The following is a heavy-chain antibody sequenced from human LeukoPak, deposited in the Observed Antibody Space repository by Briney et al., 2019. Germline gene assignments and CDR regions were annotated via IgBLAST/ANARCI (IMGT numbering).Heavy chain of an antibody. CDR2: INPSGGST. CDR3: ARAPSLESSGWYVSDY. Sequence: ASVNVSCKASGYTFTSYYMHWVRQAPGQGLEWMGIINPSGGSTSYAQKFQGRVTMTRDTSTSTVYMELSSLRSEDTAVYYCARAPSLESSGWYVSDYWGQGTLVTVSS. V-gene: IGHV1-46*01. J-gene: IGHJ4*02. D-gene: IGHD6-19*01. CDR1: GYTFTSYY.